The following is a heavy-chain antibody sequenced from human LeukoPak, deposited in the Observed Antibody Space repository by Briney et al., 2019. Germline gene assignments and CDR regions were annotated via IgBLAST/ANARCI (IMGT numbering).Heavy chain of an antibody. CDR2: IFPIFATA. Sequence: GASVKVSCKASGGTFSIYAISWVRQSPRQGLEWMGRIFPIFATANYAQKFQGRVTITADESTSTAYMELSSLRSEDTAVYYCARESGSYEAYFDYWGQGTLVTVSS. V-gene: IGHV1-69*13. CDR1: GGTFSIYA. J-gene: IGHJ4*02. D-gene: IGHD1-26*01. CDR3: ARESGSYEAYFDY.